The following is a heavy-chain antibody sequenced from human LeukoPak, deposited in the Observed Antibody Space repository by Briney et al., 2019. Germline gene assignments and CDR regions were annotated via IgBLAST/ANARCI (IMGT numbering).Heavy chain of an antibody. CDR1: GGSISSSSYY. CDR3: ARGDMITFGGVIVPVDY. CDR2: IYYSGST. J-gene: IGHJ4*02. D-gene: IGHD3-16*02. Sequence: PSEALSLTCTVSGGSISSSSYYWGWIRQPPGKGLEWIGSIYYSGSTYYNPSLKSRVTISVDTSKNQFSLKLSSVTAADKAVYYCARGDMITFGGVIVPVDYWGQGTLVTVSS. V-gene: IGHV4-39*01.